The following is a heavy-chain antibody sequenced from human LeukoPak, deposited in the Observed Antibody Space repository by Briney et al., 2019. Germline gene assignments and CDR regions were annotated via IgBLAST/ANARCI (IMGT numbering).Heavy chain of an antibody. J-gene: IGHJ2*01. V-gene: IGHV4-59*08. CDR2: IYYSGST. CDR1: GRSISSYY. Sequence: SETLSLTCTVSGRSISSYYWSWIRQPPGKGLEWIGYIYYSGSTNYNPSLKSRVTISVDTSKNQFSLKLSSVTAADTAVYYCARRKAPGYYGSGSSWYFDLWGRGTLVTVSS. CDR3: ARRKAPGYYGSGSSWYFDL. D-gene: IGHD3-10*01.